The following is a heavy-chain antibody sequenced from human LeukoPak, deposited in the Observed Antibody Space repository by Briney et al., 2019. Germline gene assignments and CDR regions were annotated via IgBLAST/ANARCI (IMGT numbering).Heavy chain of an antibody. J-gene: IGHJ3*02. CDR1: GFTFSSYA. D-gene: IGHD3-22*01. Sequence: GGSLRLSCAASGFTFSSYAMSWVRQAPGKGLEWVSAISGIGGSTYYADSVKGRFTISRDNSKNTLYLQMNSMRAEDTAVYYCAKSLNYDSSGPDAFDIWGQGTMVTVSS. CDR3: AKSLNYDSSGPDAFDI. CDR2: ISGIGGST. V-gene: IGHV3-23*01.